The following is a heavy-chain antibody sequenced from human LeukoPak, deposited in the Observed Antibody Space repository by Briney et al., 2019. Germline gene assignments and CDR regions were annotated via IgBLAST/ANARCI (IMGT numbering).Heavy chain of an antibody. CDR3: ARERDYDSSGYYVFGY. D-gene: IGHD3-22*01. CDR2: IKYDGSEK. Sequence: PGGSLRLSCAASGFTFSRNWMSWVRQAPGKGLEWVANIKYDGSEKYYVDFVKGRFTISRDNAKNSLYLQMNSLRVEDTAVYYCARERDYDSSGYYVFGYWGQGTLVTVSS. V-gene: IGHV3-7*01. J-gene: IGHJ4*02. CDR1: GFTFSRNW.